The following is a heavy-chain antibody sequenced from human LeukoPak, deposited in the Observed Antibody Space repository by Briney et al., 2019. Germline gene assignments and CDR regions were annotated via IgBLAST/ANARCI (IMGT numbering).Heavy chain of an antibody. D-gene: IGHD3-10*01. V-gene: IGHV3-30*18. CDR1: GFTFSSYG. J-gene: IGHJ4*02. Sequence: PGGSLRLSCAASGFTFSSYGMHWVRQAPGKGRGGVAVISYDGSSEYYVDSATGRFTISRDNSKNTLSLQMNSLRAEDTALYYCAKFASIDYYGSGSSGYYFDYSGQGTLVTVSS. CDR3: AKFASIDYYGSGSSGYYFDY. CDR2: ISYDGSSE.